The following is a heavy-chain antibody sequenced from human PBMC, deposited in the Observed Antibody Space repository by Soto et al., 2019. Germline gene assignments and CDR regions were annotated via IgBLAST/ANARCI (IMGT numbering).Heavy chain of an antibody. D-gene: IGHD2-21*02. V-gene: IGHV3-23*01. Sequence: PGGSLGLSCVGSGSTFATYSMSWVRQAPGKGLEWVAATSAGGVSTYYADSVEGRFTISRDSSQNTVFLQMDSLRAEDTAIYYCAKENGACYWCGDSWGQGT. CDR3: AKENGACYWCGDS. CDR2: TSAGGVST. CDR1: GSTFATYS. J-gene: IGHJ5*01.